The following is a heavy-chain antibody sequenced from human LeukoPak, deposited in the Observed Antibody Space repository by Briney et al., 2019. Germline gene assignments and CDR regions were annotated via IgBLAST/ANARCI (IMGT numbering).Heavy chain of an antibody. V-gene: IGHV4-39*02. Sequence: SETLSLTCTVSGGSISSSSYCWGWIRQPPGKGLEWIGSIYYSGSTYYNPSLKSRVTISVDTSKNQFSLKLSSVTAADTAVYYCARDLPTYSSSWYLWGQGTLVTVSS. J-gene: IGHJ4*02. D-gene: IGHD6-13*01. CDR3: ARDLPTYSSSWYL. CDR1: GGSISSSSYC. CDR2: IYYSGST.